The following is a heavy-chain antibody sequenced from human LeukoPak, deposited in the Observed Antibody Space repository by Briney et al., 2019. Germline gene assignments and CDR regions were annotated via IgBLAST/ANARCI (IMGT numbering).Heavy chain of an antibody. J-gene: IGHJ5*02. D-gene: IGHD4-17*01. CDR2: IYHSGST. CDR3: ARFADNYGDYEGFWNWFDP. V-gene: IGHV4-38-2*02. CDR1: GYSISSGYY. Sequence: PSETLSLTCTVSGYSISSGYYWGWIRQPPGKGLEWIGSIYHSGSTYYNPSLKSRVTISVDTSKNQFSLKLSSVTAADTAVYYCARFADNYGDYEGFWNWFDPWGQGTLVTVSS.